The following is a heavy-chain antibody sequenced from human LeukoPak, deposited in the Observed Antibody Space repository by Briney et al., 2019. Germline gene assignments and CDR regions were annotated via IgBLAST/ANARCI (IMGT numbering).Heavy chain of an antibody. CDR1: GFTFSSYA. CDR3: AKDRLATIFGVVIQADFDY. V-gene: IGHV3-23*01. D-gene: IGHD3-3*01. CDR2: ISGSGGSK. J-gene: IGHJ4*02. Sequence: GGSLRLSCAASGFTFSSYAMSWVRQAPGKGLEWVSAISGSGGSKYYADSVKGRFTISRDNSKNTLYLQMNSLRAEDTAVYYCAKDRLATIFGVVIQADFDYWGQGTLVTVSS.